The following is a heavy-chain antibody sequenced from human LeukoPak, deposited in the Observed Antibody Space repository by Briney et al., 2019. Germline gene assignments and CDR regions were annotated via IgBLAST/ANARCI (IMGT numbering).Heavy chain of an antibody. D-gene: IGHD2-15*01. J-gene: IGHJ4*02. CDR3: SRELVVVAATDY. V-gene: IGHV3-21*01. CDR1: GFTFSSYS. Sequence: GGSLRLSCAASGFTFSSYSMNWVRQAPGKGLEWVSSISSSSSYIYYADSVKGRFTISRDNAKNSLYLQMNSLRAEDTAVYYCSRELVVVAATDYWGQGTLVTVSS. CDR2: ISSSSSYI.